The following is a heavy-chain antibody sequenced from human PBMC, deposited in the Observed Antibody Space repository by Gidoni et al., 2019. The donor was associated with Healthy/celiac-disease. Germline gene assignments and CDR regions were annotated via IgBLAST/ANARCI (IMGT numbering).Heavy chain of an antibody. CDR3: AKVYVWGSYRYSGDY. D-gene: IGHD3-16*02. V-gene: IGHV3-23*01. J-gene: IGHJ4*02. CDR1: GFSFSSYA. Sequence: EVQLLEYGGGLAQPGGSLCLSCVASGFSFSSYAMSWVRQAPGKGLEWVSAISGSGGSTYYADSVKGRFTISRDNSKNTLYLQMNSLRAEDTAVYYCAKVYVWGSYRYSGDYWGQGTLVTVSS. CDR2: ISGSGGST.